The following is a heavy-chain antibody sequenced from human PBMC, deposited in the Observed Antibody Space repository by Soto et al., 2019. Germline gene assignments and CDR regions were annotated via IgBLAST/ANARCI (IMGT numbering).Heavy chain of an antibody. CDR3: AKVPNVDYVGDFAF. Sequence: WASLRVSCAAAGPIFNNYAMPWVRQSPGKGLEWFSGISASGGMTYYADSVKGRFIVSRDSSKNTLSLQMNSLRVEDTAVYYRAKVPNVDYVGDFAFWGTGSMVTVSS. D-gene: IGHD4-17*01. J-gene: IGHJ3*01. CDR1: GPIFNNYA. V-gene: IGHV3-23*01. CDR2: ISASGGMT.